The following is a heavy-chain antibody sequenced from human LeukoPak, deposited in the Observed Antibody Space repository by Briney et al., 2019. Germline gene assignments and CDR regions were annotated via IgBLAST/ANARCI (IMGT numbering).Heavy chain of an antibody. J-gene: IGHJ4*02. D-gene: IGHD3-10*01. Sequence: GGSLRLSCAASGFTFSDYEMNWVRQAPGKGLEWISYISSSDGTTYYADSVKGRFTISRDNARNSLYLQMNGLRADDTAVYYCARDGDPAPEFPFHFWGQGTLVTVSS. CDR2: ISSSDGTT. CDR3: ARDGDPAPEFPFHF. CDR1: GFTFSDYE. V-gene: IGHV3-48*03.